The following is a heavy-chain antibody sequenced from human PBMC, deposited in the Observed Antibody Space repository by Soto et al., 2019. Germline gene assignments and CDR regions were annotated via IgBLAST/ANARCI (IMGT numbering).Heavy chain of an antibody. J-gene: IGHJ4*02. V-gene: IGHV6-1*01. CDR1: GDSVSSNSAA. Sequence: SQTLSLTCVISGDSVSSNSAAWNWIRQSPSRGLEWLGRTYYRSKWYNDYAVSVKSRITINPDTSKNQFSLQLNSVTPEDTAVYYCARDHSHDFWSGYYFDYWGQGTLVTVSS. CDR2: TYYRSKWYN. CDR3: ARDHSHDFWSGYYFDY. D-gene: IGHD3-3*01.